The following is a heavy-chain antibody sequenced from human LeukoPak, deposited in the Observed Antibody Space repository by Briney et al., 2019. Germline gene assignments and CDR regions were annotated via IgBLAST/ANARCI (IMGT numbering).Heavy chain of an antibody. CDR2: INSDGSST. J-gene: IGHJ4*02. CDR3: ARAPYGDYVFDY. CDR1: GFTFSSYW. D-gene: IGHD4-17*01. V-gene: IGHV3-74*01. Sequence: GGSLRLSCAASGFTFSSYWMHWVRQAPGEGLVWVSRINSDGSSTSYADSVKGRFTISRDNAKNTLYLQMNSLRAEDTAVYYCARAPYGDYVFDYWGQGTLVTVSS.